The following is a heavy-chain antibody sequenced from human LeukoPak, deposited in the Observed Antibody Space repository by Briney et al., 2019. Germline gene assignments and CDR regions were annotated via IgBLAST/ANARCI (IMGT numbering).Heavy chain of an antibody. V-gene: IGHV4-59*01. CDR1: GGSISSYY. J-gene: IGHJ6*03. CDR2: IYYSGST. D-gene: IGHD3-10*01. CDR3: ARGNKFWVRGVNRLYYYMDV. Sequence: SETLSLTCTVSGGSISSYYWSWIRQPPGKGLEWIGYIYYSGSTNYNPSLKTRVTISVDTSKNQFSLKLSSVTAADTAVDYCARGNKFWVRGVNRLYYYMDVWGKGTTVTVSS.